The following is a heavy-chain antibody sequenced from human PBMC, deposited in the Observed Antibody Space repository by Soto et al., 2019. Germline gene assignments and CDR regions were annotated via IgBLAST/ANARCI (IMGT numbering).Heavy chain of an antibody. CDR1: GDSISSYY. D-gene: IGHD2-2*01. V-gene: IGHV4-59*01. J-gene: IGHJ6*02. Sequence: SETLSLTCTVSGDSISSYYWSWIRQPPGKGLEWIGYIYYSGSTNYNPSLKSRVTISVDTSKNQVSLKLSSVTAADTAVYYCARDGSRYCSSTSCYSGHYYYGMDVWGRGTTVTVSS. CDR3: ARDGSRYCSSTSCYSGHYYYGMDV. CDR2: IYYSGST.